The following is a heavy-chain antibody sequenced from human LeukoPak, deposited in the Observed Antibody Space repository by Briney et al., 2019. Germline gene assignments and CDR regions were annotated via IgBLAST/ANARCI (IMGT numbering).Heavy chain of an antibody. Sequence: GGSLRLSCAGSGFTFSNYWMSWVRQAPGKGLEWVAHIKEDGSEKLYVDSVRGRFTISRDNAKNSLYLQMNSLRAEDTAVYYCARSTHSSSDYWGQGTWVTVSS. J-gene: IGHJ4*02. V-gene: IGHV3-7*05. CDR3: ARSTHSSSDY. CDR1: GFTFSNYW. CDR2: IKEDGSEK.